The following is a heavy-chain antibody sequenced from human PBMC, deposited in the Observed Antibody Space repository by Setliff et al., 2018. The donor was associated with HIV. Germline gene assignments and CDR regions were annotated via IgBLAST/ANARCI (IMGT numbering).Heavy chain of an antibody. CDR2: IQFDGTNK. V-gene: IGHV3-30*02. CDR3: AKKVPGVGVAGPFDY. Sequence: PGGSLRLSCAASGFTFRSFGMHWVRQTPGKGLEWVALIQFDGTNKYYRDSVKGRFTISRDNSKNTVYLQMNSLRAEDTAVYYCAKKVPGVGVAGPFDYWGQGTLVTVSS. CDR1: GFTFRSFG. J-gene: IGHJ4*02. D-gene: IGHD6-19*01.